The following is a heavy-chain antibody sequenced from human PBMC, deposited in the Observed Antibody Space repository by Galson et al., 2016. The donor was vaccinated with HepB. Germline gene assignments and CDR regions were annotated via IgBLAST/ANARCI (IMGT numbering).Heavy chain of an antibody. Sequence: SETLSLTCTVSGVSITDYFWSWIRQPPGGRLEWIGYISYGGSPDYNPSLTSRVTISQDTSKNQFSLKLTSVTAADTAIYYCARDGARGPGERYLDLWGRGTLVTVSS. J-gene: IGHJ2*01. V-gene: IGHV4-59*01. CDR1: GVSITDYF. CDR2: ISYGGSP. D-gene: IGHD3-16*01. CDR3: ARDGARGPGERYLDL.